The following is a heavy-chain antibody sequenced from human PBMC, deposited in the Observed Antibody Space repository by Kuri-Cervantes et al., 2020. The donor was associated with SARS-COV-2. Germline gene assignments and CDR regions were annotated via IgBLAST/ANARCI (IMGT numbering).Heavy chain of an antibody. CDR2: ISTGSKYV. CDR3: AKWGVGPPYYFDY. CDR1: GGSFSGYY. Sequence: ETLSLTCAVYGGSFSGYYWSWVRQPPGKGLEWVSSISTGSKYVYYADSLKGRFSVSRDNARNSLYLQMNTLRAEDTAVYYCAKWGVGPPYYFDYWGQGTLVTVSS. J-gene: IGHJ4*02. V-gene: IGHV3-21*01. D-gene: IGHD3-10*01.